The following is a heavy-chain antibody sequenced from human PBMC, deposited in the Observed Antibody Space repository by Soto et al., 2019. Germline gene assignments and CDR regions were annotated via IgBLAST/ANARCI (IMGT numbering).Heavy chain of an antibody. D-gene: IGHD7-27*01. Sequence: PSETLSLTCTVFGDSMTRSVWWTWVRQPPGKGLEWIGEVFHTGNTNYNPSLKSRVTMSVDKSTNEFSLKVTSVTAADTAIYYCARKAWVRFDYWGQGALVTVSS. J-gene: IGHJ4*02. CDR1: GDSMTRSVW. CDR3: ARKAWVRFDY. V-gene: IGHV4-4*02. CDR2: VFHTGNT.